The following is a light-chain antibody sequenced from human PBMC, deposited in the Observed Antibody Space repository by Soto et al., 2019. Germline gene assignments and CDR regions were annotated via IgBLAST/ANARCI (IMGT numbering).Light chain of an antibody. V-gene: IGKV1-9*01. J-gene: IGKJ4*01. CDR3: QQLNSYPLT. CDR2: AAS. Sequence: DIQLTQSPSFLSASVGDRVTITCRASQGISSYLAWYQQKPGKAPKLLIYAASTLHSGVPSRFSGSGSGTEFTLTISSLQPEDFATDYCQQLNSYPLTFGGGTQVEIK. CDR1: QGISSY.